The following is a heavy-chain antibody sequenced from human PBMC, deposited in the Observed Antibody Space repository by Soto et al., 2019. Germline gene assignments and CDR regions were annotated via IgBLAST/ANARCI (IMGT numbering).Heavy chain of an antibody. CDR2: IYPSGST. Sequence: QLQLQESGSGLVKPSQTLSLTCAVSGGSISSGGYSWSWIRQPPGKGLEWIGYIYPSGSTYYNPYLKSQVTISVDRSKNQFSLKLSSVPSAVAAVYYCARENNVLPGGYFDYWGQGTVVTVSS. V-gene: IGHV4-30-2*01. CDR3: ARENNVLPGGYFDY. J-gene: IGHJ4*02. CDR1: GGSISSGGYS. D-gene: IGHD3-10*01.